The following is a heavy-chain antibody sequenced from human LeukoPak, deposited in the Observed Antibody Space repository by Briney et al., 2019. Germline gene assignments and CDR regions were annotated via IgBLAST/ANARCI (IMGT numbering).Heavy chain of an antibody. CDR3: ARDVKVGARHRYWYFDL. CDR2: IYYSGST. J-gene: IGHJ2*01. D-gene: IGHD1-26*01. CDR1: GGSIGSYY. Sequence: SETLSLTCTVSGGSIGSYYWSWIRQPPGKGLEWIGYIYYSGSTNYNPSLKSRVTISVDTSKNQFSLKLSSVTAADTAVYYCARDVKVGARHRYWYFDLWGRGTLVTVSS. V-gene: IGHV4-59*12.